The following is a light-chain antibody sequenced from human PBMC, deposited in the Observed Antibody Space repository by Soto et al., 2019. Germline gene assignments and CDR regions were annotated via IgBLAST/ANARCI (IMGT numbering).Light chain of an antibody. V-gene: IGKV3-11*01. Sequence: EIVLTQSPATLSLSPGERATLSCRASQSVSSYLAWYQQKPGQAPRLLIYDASNRATGIPARFSGSGSGTDFTLTISGLEPEDFAVYYCQQRGNWPLTFGGGTKVDNK. CDR1: QSVSSY. J-gene: IGKJ4*01. CDR3: QQRGNWPLT. CDR2: DAS.